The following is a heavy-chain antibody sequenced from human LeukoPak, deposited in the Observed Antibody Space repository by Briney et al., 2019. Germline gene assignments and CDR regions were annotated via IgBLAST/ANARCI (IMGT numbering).Heavy chain of an antibody. J-gene: IGHJ6*03. CDR2: IKQDGSEK. V-gene: IGHV3-7*01. CDR3: AKDGEYSSGSVYMDV. D-gene: IGHD6-19*01. Sequence: AGGSLRLSCAASGFTFSSYWMSWVRQAPGKGLEWVASIKQDGSEKYCVDSVKGRFTISRDNAKNSLYLQMNSLRAEDTAVYYCAKDGEYSSGSVYMDVWGKGTTVTVSS. CDR1: GFTFSSYW.